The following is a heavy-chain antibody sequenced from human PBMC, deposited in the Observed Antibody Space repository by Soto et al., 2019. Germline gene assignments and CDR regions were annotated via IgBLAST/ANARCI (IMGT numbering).Heavy chain of an antibody. D-gene: IGHD6-13*01. CDR1: GFTFSNYA. J-gene: IGHJ6*02. Sequence: VQLLESGGGLVQPGGSLRLSCAASGFTFSNYAMSWVRQAPGKGLEWVSSITGSGGRTYHADSVKGRFTISRDNSKNTQYLQMNSLRAEDTAVYYCAKIKRLGAAADYYYGMDVWGQGTTVTVSS. CDR3: AKIKRLGAAADYYYGMDV. CDR2: ITGSGGRT. V-gene: IGHV3-23*01.